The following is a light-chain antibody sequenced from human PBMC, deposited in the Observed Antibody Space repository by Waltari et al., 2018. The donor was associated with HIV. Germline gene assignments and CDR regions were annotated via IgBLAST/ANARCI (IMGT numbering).Light chain of an antibody. CDR1: NIGRKS. CDR3: QVWDTSSDHPYVV. Sequence: SYVLTQPPSVSVAPGQTARITCGGANIGRKSVHWYHPRPGPAPVLVVYDDSDRPSGIPERFSGSNSGNTATLTISRVEGGDEADYYCQVWDTSSDHPYVVFGGGTKLTVL. CDR2: DDS. J-gene: IGLJ2*01. V-gene: IGLV3-21*02.